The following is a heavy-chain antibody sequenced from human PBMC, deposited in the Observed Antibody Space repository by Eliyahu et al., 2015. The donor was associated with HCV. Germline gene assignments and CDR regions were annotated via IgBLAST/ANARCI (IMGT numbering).Heavy chain of an antibody. CDR1: GYSFTSSY. V-gene: IGHV1-46*01. CDR3: ARELGLDY. J-gene: IGHJ4*02. Sequence: QVQLVQSGAEVKKPGASVKXSCXTSGYSFTSSYIHWVRXAPGXGLEWMGIINPGGGATTYARKFQGRVAMTSDTSARTVYLELSGLRSDXTAIYYCARELGLDYWGQGALVTVSS. CDR2: INPGGGAT. D-gene: IGHD1-26*01.